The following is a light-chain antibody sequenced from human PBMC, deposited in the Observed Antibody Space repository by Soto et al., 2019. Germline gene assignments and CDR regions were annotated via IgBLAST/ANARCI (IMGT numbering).Light chain of an antibody. V-gene: IGLV1-40*01. J-gene: IGLJ1*01. Sequence: QSVLTQPPSVSGAPGQRVTISCSESSSDIGAGYDVHWYQQLPGTAPKLLIYGNSNRPSRVPDRFSGSKSGTSASLAITGLQAEDEADYYCQSYDSSLSGSRVFGTGTKLTVL. CDR1: SSDIGAGYD. CDR3: QSYDSSLSGSRV. CDR2: GNS.